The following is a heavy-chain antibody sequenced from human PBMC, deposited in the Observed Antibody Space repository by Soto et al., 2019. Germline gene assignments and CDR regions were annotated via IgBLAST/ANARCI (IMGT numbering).Heavy chain of an antibody. CDR1: GYPFISYF. CDR2: IDTGRGNT. Sequence: ASVKVSCKASGYPFISYFIHWVRQAPGERLEWMGWIDTGRGNTQYPQKFQGRLTITGDTPASTVYLELSSLRSEDTAVYYCVRGPNSGSFDIWGQ. J-gene: IGHJ3*02. V-gene: IGHV1-3*04. CDR3: VRGPNSGSFDI. D-gene: IGHD5-12*01.